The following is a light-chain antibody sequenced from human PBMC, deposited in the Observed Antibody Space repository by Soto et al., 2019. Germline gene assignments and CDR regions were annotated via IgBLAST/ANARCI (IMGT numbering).Light chain of an antibody. Sequence: QSALTQPASVSGSLGQSITISCTGTSSDVGTYSYVSWYQQHPGKVPKLIIYEVNHRPSGVSSRFSGSKSASTASLTISGLQADDEADYYCRSFTTSRTQVFGGGTKVTVL. CDR1: SSDVGTYSY. CDR2: EVN. CDR3: RSFTTSRTQV. V-gene: IGLV2-14*01. J-gene: IGLJ3*02.